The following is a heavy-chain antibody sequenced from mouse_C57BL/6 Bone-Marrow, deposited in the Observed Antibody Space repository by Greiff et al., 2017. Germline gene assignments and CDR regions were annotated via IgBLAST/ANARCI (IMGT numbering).Heavy chain of an antibody. Sequence: QVQLQPSGAELAKPGASVKLSCKASGYTFTSYWMHWVKQRPGQGLEWIGYINPSSGYTKYNQKFKAKATLTADKSSSTAYMQLSSLTYEDSAVYYCARGKIYYYGSSYVSWYFDVWGTGTTVTVSS. J-gene: IGHJ1*03. CDR2: INPSSGYT. CDR3: ARGKIYYYGSSYVSWYFDV. CDR1: GYTFTSYW. D-gene: IGHD1-1*01. V-gene: IGHV1-7*01.